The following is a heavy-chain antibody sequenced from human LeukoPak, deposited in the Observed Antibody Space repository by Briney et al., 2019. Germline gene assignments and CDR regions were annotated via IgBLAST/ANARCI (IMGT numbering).Heavy chain of an antibody. CDR2: IRYDGSNK. Sequence: SGGSLRLSCAASGFTFSSYGMHWVRQAPGKGLEWVAFIRYDGSNKYYADSVKGRFTISRDNSKNTLYLQMNSLRAEDTAVYYCYMIVDPDYWGQGTLVTVSS. CDR3: YMIVDPDY. D-gene: IGHD3-22*01. V-gene: IGHV3-30*02. CDR1: GFTFSSYG. J-gene: IGHJ4*02.